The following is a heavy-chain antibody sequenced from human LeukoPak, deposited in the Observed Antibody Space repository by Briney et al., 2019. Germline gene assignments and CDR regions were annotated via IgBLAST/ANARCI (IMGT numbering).Heavy chain of an antibody. CDR1: GFTFSSYG. D-gene: IGHD3-10*01. J-gene: IGHJ4*02. Sequence: PGGSLRLSCAASGFTFSSYGMHWVRQAPGKGLEWVAVISYDGSNKYYADSVKGRFTISRDNSKNTLYLQMNSLRAEDAAVYYCDNSFHLWFGELLSLDYWGQGTLVTVSS. CDR3: DNSFHLWFGELLSLDY. CDR2: ISYDGSNK. V-gene: IGHV3-30*03.